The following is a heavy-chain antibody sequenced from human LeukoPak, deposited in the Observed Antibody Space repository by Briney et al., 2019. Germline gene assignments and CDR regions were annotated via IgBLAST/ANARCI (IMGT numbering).Heavy chain of an antibody. D-gene: IGHD3-10*01. CDR1: GGSISSYY. J-gene: IGHJ5*02. V-gene: IGHV4-59*01. Sequence: PSETLSLTCTVSGGSISSYYWSWIRQPPGKGLEWIGYIYYSGSTNYNPSLKSRVTISVDTSKNQFSLKLSSVTAADTAVYYCARDTGLWFGELFGFDPWGQGTLVTVSS. CDR3: ARDTGLWFGELFGFDP. CDR2: IYYSGST.